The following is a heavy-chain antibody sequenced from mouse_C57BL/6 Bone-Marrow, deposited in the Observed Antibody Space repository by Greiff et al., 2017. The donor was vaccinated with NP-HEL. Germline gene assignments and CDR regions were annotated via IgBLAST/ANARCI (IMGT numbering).Heavy chain of an antibody. CDR1: GYTFTSYW. V-gene: IGHV1-69*01. CDR2: IDPSDSYT. J-gene: IGHJ1*03. Sequence: QVQLQQPGAELVMPGASVKLSCKASGYTFTSYWMHWVKQRPGQGLEWIGEIDPSDSYTNYNQKFKGKSTLTVDKSSSTAYMQLSSLTSEDSAVYYCARLLRSGWHFDVWGTGTTVTVSS. CDR3: ARLLRSGWHFDV. D-gene: IGHD1-1*01.